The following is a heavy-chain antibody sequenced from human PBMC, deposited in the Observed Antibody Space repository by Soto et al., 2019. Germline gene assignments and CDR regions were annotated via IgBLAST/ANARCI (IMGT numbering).Heavy chain of an antibody. J-gene: IGHJ3*02. CDR1: GFMFSTYA. CDR3: AHPRGYGVFDAVDI. V-gene: IGHV3-23*01. CDR2: ISSSGDSA. Sequence: GGSLRLSCAASGFMFSTYAMNWVRQAPGKGLEWVSAISSSGDSAYYAESMRGRFTISRDNSINTLYLQMRSLRPEDTAVYYCAHPRGYGVFDAVDIWGQGTMVTVSS. D-gene: IGHD4-17*01.